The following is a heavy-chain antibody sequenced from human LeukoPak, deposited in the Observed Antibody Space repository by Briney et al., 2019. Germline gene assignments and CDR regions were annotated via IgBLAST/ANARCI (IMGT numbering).Heavy chain of an antibody. J-gene: IGHJ4*02. D-gene: IGHD6-19*01. Sequence: ASVKVSCKASGYTFTSYGISWVRQAPGQGLEWMGWISAYNGNTNYAQKLQGRVTMTRNTSISTAYMELSSLRSEDTAVYYCARRKAVAGRLVDYWGQGTLVTVSS. V-gene: IGHV1-18*01. CDR2: ISAYNGNT. CDR1: GYTFTSYG. CDR3: ARRKAVAGRLVDY.